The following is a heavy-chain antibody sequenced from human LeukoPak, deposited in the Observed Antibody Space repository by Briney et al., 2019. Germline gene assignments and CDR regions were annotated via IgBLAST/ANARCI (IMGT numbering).Heavy chain of an antibody. J-gene: IGHJ5*02. CDR1: GYTFTSYY. CDR2: INPNIGGT. V-gene: IGHV1-2*02. Sequence: GASVKVSCKASGYTFTSYYMHWVRQAPGQGLEWMGWINPNIGGTNYAQKFQGRVTMTRDTSISTAYMDLSSLTSDDTAVYYCARSNYVGQGAGDNWFDPWGQGTLVTVSS. D-gene: IGHD4-23*01. CDR3: ARSNYVGQGAGDNWFDP.